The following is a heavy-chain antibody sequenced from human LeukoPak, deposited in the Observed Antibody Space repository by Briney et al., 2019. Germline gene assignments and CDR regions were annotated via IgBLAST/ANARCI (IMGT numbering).Heavy chain of an antibody. V-gene: IGHV4-59*12. CDR1: GGSISSYY. Sequence: SETLSLTCTVSGGSISSYYWSWIRQPPGKGLGRVGYIYYSGSTNYNPSLKSRVTISIDTSKHQFSLRLSSVTAADTAVYYCARDGGYCSGGSCYSRGVHYYGMDVWGQGTTVTVSS. J-gene: IGHJ6*02. CDR2: IYYSGST. CDR3: ARDGGYCSGGSCYSRGVHYYGMDV. D-gene: IGHD2-15*01.